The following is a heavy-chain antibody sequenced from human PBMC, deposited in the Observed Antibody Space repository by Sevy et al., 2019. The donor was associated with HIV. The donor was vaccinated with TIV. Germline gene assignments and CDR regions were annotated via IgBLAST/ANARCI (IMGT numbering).Heavy chain of an antibody. J-gene: IGHJ6*02. CDR3: ITDPGYRGYDEEVINYYYYGMDV. V-gene: IGHV3-15*01. D-gene: IGHD5-12*01. CDR2: IKSKTDGGTI. Sequence: GGSLRLSCAASGFTFSSAWMSWVRLAPGKGLEWVGRIKSKTDGGTIDYAAPVKGRFTISREDSKNTLYIKMNSLKTKETAVYYCITDPGYRGYDEEVINYYYYGMDVWGQGTTVTVSS. CDR1: GFTFSSAW.